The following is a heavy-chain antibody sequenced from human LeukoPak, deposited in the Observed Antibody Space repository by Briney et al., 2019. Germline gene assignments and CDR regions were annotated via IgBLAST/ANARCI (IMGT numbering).Heavy chain of an antibody. Sequence: GGSLRLSCAASGFTFSSYAMHWVRQAPGKGLEWVAVISYDGSNKYYADSVKGRFTISRDNSKNTLYLQMNSLRAEDTAVYYCAKEGRDTIAAYSYWGQGTLVTVSS. V-gene: IGHV3-30-3*01. CDR1: GFTFSSYA. D-gene: IGHD6-6*01. CDR3: AKEGRDTIAAYSY. J-gene: IGHJ4*02. CDR2: ISYDGSNK.